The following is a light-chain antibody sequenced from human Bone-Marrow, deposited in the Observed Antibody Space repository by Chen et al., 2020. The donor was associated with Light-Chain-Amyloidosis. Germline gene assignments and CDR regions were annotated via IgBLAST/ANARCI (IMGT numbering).Light chain of an antibody. CDR3: QVWDTSSERPV. CDR2: DDS. CDR1: NIGSTS. J-gene: IGLJ2*01. Sequence: SYVLTQPSSVSVAPGQTATIACGGNNIGSTSVHWYQQTPGQAPLLVVYDDSDRPSGIPARLSGSNSGTTATLASRRVEAGDEADYYCQVWDTSSERPVVGGGTKLTVL. V-gene: IGLV3-21*02.